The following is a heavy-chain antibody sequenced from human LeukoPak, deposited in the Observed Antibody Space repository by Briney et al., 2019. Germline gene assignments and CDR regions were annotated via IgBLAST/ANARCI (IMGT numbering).Heavy chain of an antibody. Sequence: ASVKVSCKASGGTFSSYAISGVRQAPGQGLGRVGESIPIFGTANYAQKFQGSVTITTDESTSTAYMELSSLRSEDTAVYYCARDDYGDYEMFDYWGQGTLVTVPS. CDR3: ARDDYGDYEMFDY. V-gene: IGHV1-69*05. CDR1: GGTFSSYA. CDR2: SIPIFGTA. D-gene: IGHD4-17*01. J-gene: IGHJ4*02.